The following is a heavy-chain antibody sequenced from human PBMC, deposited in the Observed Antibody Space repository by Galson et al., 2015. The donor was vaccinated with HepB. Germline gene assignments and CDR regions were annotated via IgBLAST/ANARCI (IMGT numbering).Heavy chain of an antibody. Sequence: SETLSLTCPVSGGSISSRGYYWGWIRQPPGKGLEWIGSVYYSGSTYYNPSLKSRVTISVDTSKNQFSLKLSSLTAADTAVYYCARLFWRPDNWFDPWGQGTLVTVSS. CDR3: ARLFWRPDNWFDP. V-gene: IGHV4-39*01. CDR1: GGSISSRGYY. CDR2: VYYSGST. D-gene: IGHD2/OR15-2a*01. J-gene: IGHJ5*02.